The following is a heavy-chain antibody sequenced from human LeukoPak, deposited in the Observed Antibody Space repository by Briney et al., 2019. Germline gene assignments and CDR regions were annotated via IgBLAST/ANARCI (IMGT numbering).Heavy chain of an antibody. J-gene: IGHJ6*02. V-gene: IGHV3-73*01. CDR3: NSPGPVRRYYYYGMDV. D-gene: IGHD3-10*01. Sequence: GGSLKLSCAASGFTFSGSAMHWVRQASGKGLEWVGRIRSKANSYATAYAASVKGRFTISRDDSKNTAYLQMNSLKTEDTAVYYCNSPGPVRRYYYYGMDVWGQGTTVTVSS. CDR1: GFTFSGSA. CDR2: IRSKANSYAT.